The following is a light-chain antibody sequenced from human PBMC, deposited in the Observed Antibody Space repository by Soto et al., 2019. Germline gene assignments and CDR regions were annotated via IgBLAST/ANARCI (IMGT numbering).Light chain of an antibody. CDR1: QTVSSN. CDR3: QQYNNWPPIT. Sequence: EILLTQPPDTLSLSPGERATLSCRASQTVSSNYLAWCQQRPGQAPRLLIYGASTRATGIPARFSGSGSGTEFTLTISSLQSEDFAVYYCQQYNNWPPITFGQGTRLEIK. J-gene: IGKJ5*01. V-gene: IGKV3-15*01. CDR2: GAS.